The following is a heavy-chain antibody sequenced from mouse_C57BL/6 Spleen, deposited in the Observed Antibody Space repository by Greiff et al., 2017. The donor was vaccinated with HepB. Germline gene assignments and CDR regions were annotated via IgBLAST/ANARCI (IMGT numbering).Heavy chain of an antibody. V-gene: IGHV5-16*01. CDR3: ARDTVVPYYAMDY. D-gene: IGHD1-1*01. CDR2: INYDGSST. CDR1: GFTFSDYY. Sequence: EVHLVESEGGLVQPGSSMKLSCTASGFTFSDYYMAWVRQVPEKGLEWVANINYDGSSTYYLDSLKSRFIISRDNAKNILYLQMSSLKSEDTATYYCARDTVVPYYAMDYWGQGTSVTVSS. J-gene: IGHJ4*01.